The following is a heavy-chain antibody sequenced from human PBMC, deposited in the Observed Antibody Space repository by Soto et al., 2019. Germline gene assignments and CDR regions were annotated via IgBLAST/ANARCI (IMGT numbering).Heavy chain of an antibody. J-gene: IGHJ4*02. CDR2: IYNGDST. Sequence: EVQLVESGGGLVQPGGSLRLSCAASGFTVNSNRRSWVRQAPGKGLEWVSVIYNGDSTYYADSVKDRFTISRDSSKNTLYLQMNSLRVEDTAVYYCAKSKELGVSAPDHWGQGTLVTVSS. D-gene: IGHD1-26*01. V-gene: IGHV3-66*01. CDR1: GFTVNSNR. CDR3: AKSKELGVSAPDH.